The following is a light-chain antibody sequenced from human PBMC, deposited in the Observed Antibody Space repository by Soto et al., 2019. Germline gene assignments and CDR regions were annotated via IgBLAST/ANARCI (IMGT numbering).Light chain of an antibody. Sequence: QSALTQPASVSGSPGQSITISCTGTSSDVGGYDYVSWYQQHPGKAPKVMIYDVSNRPSGVSNRFSGSKSGNTASLTISGLLAEDEADYYCSSYRSGSTPYVFGTGTKVTVL. CDR3: SSYRSGSTPYV. J-gene: IGLJ1*01. CDR1: SSDVGGYDY. V-gene: IGLV2-14*03. CDR2: DVS.